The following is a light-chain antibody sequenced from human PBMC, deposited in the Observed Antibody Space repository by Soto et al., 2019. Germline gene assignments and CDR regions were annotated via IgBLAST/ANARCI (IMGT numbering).Light chain of an antibody. J-gene: IGKJ1*01. Sequence: DIQMTQSPSTLSASVGDRVTITCRASQNINSWLAWYQQKPGKAPNLLIYEASSLESGVPSRFSGSGSGTEFTLTISGLQPDDFATYHCKQYKSYPWTFGQGTKVDIK. CDR2: EAS. CDR3: KQYKSYPWT. CDR1: QNINSW. V-gene: IGKV1-5*03.